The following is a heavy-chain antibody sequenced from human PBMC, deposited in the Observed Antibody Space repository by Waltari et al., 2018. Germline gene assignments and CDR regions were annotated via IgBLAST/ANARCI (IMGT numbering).Heavy chain of an antibody. V-gene: IGHV3-66*02. D-gene: IGHD5-18*01. CDR1: GFTVSTTH. CDR2: IYPAGST. Sequence: DVQLVESGGGLVPPGGSLRLSCAASGFTVSTTHLSWVRQAPGKGLGWVSIIYPAGSTYNADSVVGRFTIFRDVSQNTLHLQMNNLRPEDTAIYYCARARDEDTAMVFFDHWGQGTLVSVSS. CDR3: ARARDEDTAMVFFDH. J-gene: IGHJ4*02.